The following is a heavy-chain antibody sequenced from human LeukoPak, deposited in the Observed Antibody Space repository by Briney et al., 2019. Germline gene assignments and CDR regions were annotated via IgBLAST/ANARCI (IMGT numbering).Heavy chain of an antibody. V-gene: IGHV4-59*01. Sequence: PSETLSLTCTVSGGSISSYYWSWIRQPPGKGLEWIGYIYYRGRTNYNPSLKRRVTIAVETSKHQFSLKLSSVPAADTAVYYCARGQRYCSSTSCYELDYWGRGTLVTVSS. CDR2: IYYRGRT. CDR3: ARGQRYCSSTSCYELDY. CDR1: GGSISSYY. J-gene: IGHJ4*02. D-gene: IGHD2-2*01.